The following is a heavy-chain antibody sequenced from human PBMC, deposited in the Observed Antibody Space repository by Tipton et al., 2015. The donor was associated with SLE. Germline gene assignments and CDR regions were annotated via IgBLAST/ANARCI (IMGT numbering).Heavy chain of an antibody. J-gene: IGHJ4*02. CDR3: ASGVAAGTADY. D-gene: IGHD6-13*01. V-gene: IGHV4-39*07. CDR1: GGSISSSSYY. CDR2: IYYSGST. Sequence: TLSLTCTVSGGSISSSSYYWGWIRQPPGKGLGWIGSIYYSGSTYYNPSLKSRVTISVDTSKNQFSLKLSSVTAADTAVYYCASGVAAGTADYWGQGTLVTVSS.